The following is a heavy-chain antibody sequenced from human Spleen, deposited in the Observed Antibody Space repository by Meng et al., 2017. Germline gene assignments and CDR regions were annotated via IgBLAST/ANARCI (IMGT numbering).Heavy chain of an antibody. CDR1: GFTFSSYG. Sequence: GESLKISCAASGFTFSSYGMHWVRQAPGKGLEWVAVIWYDGSNKYYADSVKGRFTISRDNSKNTLYLQMNSLRAEDTAVYYCARDPPYSGYEEYYFDYWGQGTLVTVSS. CDR3: ARDPPYSGYEEYYFDY. CDR2: IWYDGSNK. J-gene: IGHJ4*02. V-gene: IGHV3-33*01. D-gene: IGHD5-12*01.